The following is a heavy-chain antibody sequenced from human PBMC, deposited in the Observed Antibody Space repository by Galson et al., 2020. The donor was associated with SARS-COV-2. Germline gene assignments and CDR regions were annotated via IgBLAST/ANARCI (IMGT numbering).Heavy chain of an antibody. CDR3: VREGRGVMPPPVRWFDP. D-gene: IGHD3-16*01. V-gene: IGHV4-61*02. CDR1: GASISSGSIY. CDR2: IYSSGTT. J-gene: IGHJ5*02. Sequence: SETLSLTCTVSGASISSGSIYWSWIRQPAGKGLEWIGRIYSSGTTNYNPSLENRITISLDTSKNQISLALSSVTASDTATYYCVREGRGVMPPPVRWFDPWGQGSLVIVSS.